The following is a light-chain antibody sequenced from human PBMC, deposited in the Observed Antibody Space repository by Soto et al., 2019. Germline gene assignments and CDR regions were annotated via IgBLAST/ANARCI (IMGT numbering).Light chain of an antibody. V-gene: IGKV2-30*01. CDR1: QSLIYSDGNTY. CDR2: KGS. J-gene: IGKJ2*01. Sequence: DIVMTQSPLSLPVTVGQPASISCRSSQSLIYSDGNTYLNWLQQRPGQSPRRLIYKGSYRDSGVPDRFSGSGSGTEFTLKISRVEAEDVGLYYCMQGTHWPRTFGQGTKLEIK. CDR3: MQGTHWPRT.